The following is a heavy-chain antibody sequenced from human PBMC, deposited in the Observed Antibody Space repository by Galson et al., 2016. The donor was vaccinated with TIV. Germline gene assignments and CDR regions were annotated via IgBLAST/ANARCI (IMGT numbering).Heavy chain of an antibody. CDR2: IIGNGVIT. CDR3: ARHVTCGSDCYYFDY. J-gene: IGHJ4*02. Sequence: SLRLSCAASGFTFHDYGMTWVRQVPGKGLEWVADIIGNGVITDYTDSVKGRFTISRDNAKNSVYLQMNSLRAEDTALYLCARHVTCGSDCYYFDYWGQGTLVTVSS. V-gene: IGHV3-20*01. D-gene: IGHD2-21*01. CDR1: GFTFHDYG.